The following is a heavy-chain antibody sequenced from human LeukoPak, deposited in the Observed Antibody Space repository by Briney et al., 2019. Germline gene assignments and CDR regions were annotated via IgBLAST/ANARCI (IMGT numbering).Heavy chain of an antibody. CDR1: GGSISSCY. V-gene: IGHV4-59*01. CDR2: IYYSGST. J-gene: IGHJ5*02. D-gene: IGHD2-8*01. CDR3: AKSGSCTNGVCYTPNWFDP. Sequence: SETLSLTCTVSGGSISSCYWSWIRQPPGKGLEWIGYIYYSGSTNYNPSLKSRVTISVDTSKNQFSLKLSSVTAADTAVYYCAKSGSCTNGVCYTPNWFDPWGQGTLVTVSS.